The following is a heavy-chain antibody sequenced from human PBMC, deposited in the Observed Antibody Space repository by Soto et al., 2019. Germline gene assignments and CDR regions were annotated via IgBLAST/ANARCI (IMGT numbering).Heavy chain of an antibody. D-gene: IGHD6-13*01. J-gene: IGHJ5*02. V-gene: IGHV4-34*01. CDR2: INHSGST. CDR3: AVAAPPYNWFDP. Sequence: SETLSLTCAFYGVSFSGYYWSWIRQPPGKGLEWIGEINHSGSTNYNPSLKSRVTISVDTSKNQFSLKLSSVTAADTAVYYCAVAAPPYNWFDPWGQGTLVTVSS. CDR1: GVSFSGYY.